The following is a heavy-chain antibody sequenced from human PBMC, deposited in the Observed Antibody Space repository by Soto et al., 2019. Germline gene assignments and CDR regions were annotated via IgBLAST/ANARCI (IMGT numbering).Heavy chain of an antibody. CDR3: ARDIPYSTGFDWFDP. J-gene: IGHJ5*02. CDR1: VYSISSGYY. V-gene: IGHV4-38-2*02. CDR2: IYHSGST. D-gene: IGHD4-4*01. Sequence: SETLSLTCSVSVYSISSGYYWGWIRQPPGKGLEWIGSIYHSGSTYYNPSLKSRVTISVDTSKNQFSLKLSSMTAADTAVYYCARDIPYSTGFDWFDPWGQGTLVTVSS.